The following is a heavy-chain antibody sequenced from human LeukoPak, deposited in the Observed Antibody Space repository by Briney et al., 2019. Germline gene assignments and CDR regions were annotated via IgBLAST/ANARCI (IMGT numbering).Heavy chain of an antibody. J-gene: IGHJ4*02. CDR3: ARVLNPWFGEFAFDY. Sequence: SETLSLTCTVSGGSISSYHWSWIRQPPGKRLEWIGYIYYSGSTNYNPSLKSRLTISLDTSKNQFSLKLSSVTAADTAVYYCARVLNPWFGEFAFDYWGQGALVIVSS. CDR1: GGSISSYH. D-gene: IGHD3-10*01. CDR2: IYYSGST. V-gene: IGHV4-59*01.